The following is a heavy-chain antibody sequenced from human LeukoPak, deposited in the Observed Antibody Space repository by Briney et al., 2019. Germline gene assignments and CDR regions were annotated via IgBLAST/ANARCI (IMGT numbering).Heavy chain of an antibody. CDR2: ISAYNGNT. Sequence: ASVKVSCKSSGYTFTSYGISWVRQAPGQGLEWMGWISAYNGNTNYAQKLQGRVTMTTDTSTSTAYMELRSLRSDDTAVYYCARVYESPIVATVGGYFDYWGQGTLVTVSS. V-gene: IGHV1-18*01. D-gene: IGHD5-12*01. J-gene: IGHJ4*02. CDR1: GYTFTSYG. CDR3: ARVYESPIVATVGGYFDY.